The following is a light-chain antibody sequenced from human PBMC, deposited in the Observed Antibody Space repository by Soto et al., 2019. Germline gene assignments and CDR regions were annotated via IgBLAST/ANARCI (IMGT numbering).Light chain of an antibody. CDR3: ATWDDSLGGPV. V-gene: IGLV1-47*01. Sequence: QSVLTQTPSVSGTPGQLVNISCSGSSSNLGRNYVYWYHQFPGTAPKLLIYRDKGRPSGVPDRFSGPKSGTSASLAISGLRSGDEADYHCATWDDSLGGPVFGGGTKLTVL. CDR1: SSNLGRNY. J-gene: IGLJ2*01. CDR2: RDK.